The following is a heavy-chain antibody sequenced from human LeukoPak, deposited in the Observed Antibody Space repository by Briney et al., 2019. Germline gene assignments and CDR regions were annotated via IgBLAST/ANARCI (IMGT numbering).Heavy chain of an antibody. Sequence: GGSLRLSCAASGFTFSSYWVSWVRQAPGKGLEWVANIKQDGSEKYYVDSVKGRFTISRDNAKNSLYLQMNSLRAEDTAVYYCASTDIITMVRGVVDYWGQGTLVTVSS. J-gene: IGHJ4*02. V-gene: IGHV3-7*01. CDR1: GFTFSSYW. CDR2: IKQDGSEK. D-gene: IGHD3-10*01. CDR3: ASTDIITMVRGVVDY.